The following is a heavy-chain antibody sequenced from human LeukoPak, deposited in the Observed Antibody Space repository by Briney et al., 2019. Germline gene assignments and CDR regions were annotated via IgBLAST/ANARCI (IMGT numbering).Heavy chain of an antibody. CDR1: GYTITNYY. CDR3: ARDRDYGDYLGDY. CDR2: IKPNSGDT. J-gene: IGHJ4*02. Sequence: ASVKVSCKASGYTITNYYIHWVRQAPGQGLEWMGRIKPNSGDTNYAQKFQGRVTMTRDTSIGTAYMDLSRLRSDDTAVYYCARDRDYGDYLGDYWGQGTLVTVSS. D-gene: IGHD4-17*01. V-gene: IGHV1-2*06.